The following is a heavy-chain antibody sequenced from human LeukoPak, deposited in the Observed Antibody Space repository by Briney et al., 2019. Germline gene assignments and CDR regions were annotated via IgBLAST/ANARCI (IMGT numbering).Heavy chain of an antibody. CDR2: MNPNSGNT. D-gene: IGHD2-15*01. Sequence: ASVKVSCKASGYTFTSNDLNWVRQASGQGLEWMGWMNPNSGNTGYAQKFQGRLTMTRNNSISTAYMELSSLRSEDTALYYCARRDNTGFDSRGQGTLVTVSS. CDR3: ARRDNTGFDS. J-gene: IGHJ4*02. CDR1: GYTFTSND. V-gene: IGHV1-8*01.